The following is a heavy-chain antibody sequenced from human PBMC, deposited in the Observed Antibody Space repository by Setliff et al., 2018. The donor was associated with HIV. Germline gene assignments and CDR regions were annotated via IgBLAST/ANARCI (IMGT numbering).Heavy chain of an antibody. CDR2: INPNSGGT. J-gene: IGHJ4*02. Sequence: ASVKVSCKASGYTFTGYYMHWVRQAPGQGLEWMGWINPNSGGTNYAQKFQGRVTRTRDTSISTAYMELSRLRSDDTAVYYCARGWGLSHYYDSSGYTPFDYWGQGTLVTVSS. V-gene: IGHV1-2*02. CDR1: GYTFTGYY. CDR3: ARGWGLSHYYDSSGYTPFDY. D-gene: IGHD3-22*01.